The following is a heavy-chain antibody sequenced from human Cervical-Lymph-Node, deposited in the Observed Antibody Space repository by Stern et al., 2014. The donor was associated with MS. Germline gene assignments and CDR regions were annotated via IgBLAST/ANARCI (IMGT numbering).Heavy chain of an antibody. J-gene: IGHJ6*02. V-gene: IGHV1-18*01. CDR3: AREEDYMLENCGMDV. CDR2: ISAYNGNT. CDR1: GYTFTSYG. Sequence: VQLVESGAEVKKPGASVKVSCKASGYTFTSYGISWVRQAPGQGLEWMGWISAYNGNTNYAQKLQGRVTMTTDTSTSTAYMELRSLRSEDTAVYYCAREEDYMLENCGMDVWGQGTTVTVSS. D-gene: IGHD3-16*01.